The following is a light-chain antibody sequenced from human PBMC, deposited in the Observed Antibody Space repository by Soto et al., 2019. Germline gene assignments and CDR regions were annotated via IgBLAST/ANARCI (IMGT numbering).Light chain of an antibody. J-gene: IGLJ3*02. CDR1: SSNIGAGYN. V-gene: IGLV1-40*01. CDR3: QSYDSSLSGWV. Sequence: QSVLTQPPSVSGAPGQRVTISCTGSSSNIGAGYNVLWYQQLPGTARKLLIYGNSNRPSGVPDRFSGAKSGTSASLAITGLQAEDEADYYGQSYDSSLSGWVFGGGTKLTVL. CDR2: GNS.